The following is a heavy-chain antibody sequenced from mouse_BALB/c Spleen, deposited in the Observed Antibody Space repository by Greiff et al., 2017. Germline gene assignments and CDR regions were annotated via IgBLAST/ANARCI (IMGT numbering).Heavy chain of an antibody. D-gene: IGHD2-4*01. Sequence: VKLMESGPGLVAPSQSLSITCTVSGFSLTDYGVSWIRQPPGKGLEWLGVIWGGGSTYYNSALKSRLSISKDNSKSQVFLKMNSLQTDDTAMYYCAKHRMGLQNYFDYWGQGTTLTVSS. CDR3: AKHRMGLQNYFDY. CDR2: IWGGGST. CDR1: GFSLTDYG. V-gene: IGHV2-6-5*01. J-gene: IGHJ2*01.